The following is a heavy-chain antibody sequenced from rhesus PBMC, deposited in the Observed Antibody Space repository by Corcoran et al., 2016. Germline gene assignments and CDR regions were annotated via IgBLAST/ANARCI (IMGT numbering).Heavy chain of an antibody. CDR1: GGSLSSNS. J-gene: IGHJ4*01. V-gene: IGHV4-173*01. CDR3: ARVSSGWETTS. D-gene: IGHD6-31*01. Sequence: QLQLQESGPGLVKPSETLSLTCAVSGGSLSSNSWSWLRHPPGKGLEWIGRISGRGGSTDYNPSIKSRVTISTDTSKNQFSLKLSSVTAADTAVYYCARVSSGWETTSWGQGVLVTVSS. CDR2: ISGRGGST.